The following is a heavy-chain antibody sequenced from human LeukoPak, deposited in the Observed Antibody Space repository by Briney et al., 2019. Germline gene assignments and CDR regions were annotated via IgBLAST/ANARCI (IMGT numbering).Heavy chain of an antibody. CDR3: AREASEWELHYFDY. J-gene: IGHJ4*02. CDR2: ISYDGSNK. V-gene: IGHV3-30*05. CDR1: GFTVSSNY. D-gene: IGHD1-26*01. Sequence: PGGSLRLSCAASGFTVSSNYMSWVRQAPGKGLEWVAVISYDGSNKYYADSVKGRFTISRDNSKNTLYLQMNSLRAEGTAVYYCAREASEWELHYFDYWGQGTLVTVSS.